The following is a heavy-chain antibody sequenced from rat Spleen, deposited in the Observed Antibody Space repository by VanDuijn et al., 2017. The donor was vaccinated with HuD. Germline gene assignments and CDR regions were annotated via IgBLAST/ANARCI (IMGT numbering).Heavy chain of an antibody. CDR1: GFSLTSYH. V-gene: IGHV2-13*01. Sequence: QVQLKESGPGLVQPSQTLSLTCTVSGFSLTSYHVSWVRQPPGKSLVWMGVIWGNGNANYNSPLKSRLSISRDTSKSRVYLKMTSLQTEDTGTYYCTTATEGPYVLDAWGQGASVTVSS. CDR3: TTATEGPYVLDA. CDR2: IWGNGNA. J-gene: IGHJ4*01. D-gene: IGHD1-11*01.